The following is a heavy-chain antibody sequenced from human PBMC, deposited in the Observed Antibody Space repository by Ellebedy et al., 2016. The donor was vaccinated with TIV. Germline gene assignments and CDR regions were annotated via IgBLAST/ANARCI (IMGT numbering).Heavy chain of an antibody. J-gene: IGHJ6*02. Sequence: SVKVSXKASGGTFSSYAISWVRQAPGQGLEWMGGIIPIFGTANYAQKFQGRVTITADESTSTAYMELSSLRSEDTAVYYCARASHRFWSALYYYGMDVWGQGTTVTVSS. CDR1: GGTFSSYA. CDR2: IIPIFGTA. V-gene: IGHV1-69*13. CDR3: ARASHRFWSALYYYGMDV. D-gene: IGHD3-3*01.